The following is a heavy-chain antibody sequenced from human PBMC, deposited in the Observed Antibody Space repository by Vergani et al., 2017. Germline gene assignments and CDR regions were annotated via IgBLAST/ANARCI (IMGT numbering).Heavy chain of an antibody. Sequence: EVQLVESGGGIVKPGGSLRLSCVASGFSFRNAWMNWVRRTPGQGLEWVGRIKSTFDRGKRDYATAVKGRFTISRDDAKNTLCLQMNGLKTEDIGVYYCNTDPRYCGDGSCXWLRDHHYYGMDVWGQGTTVTVSS. CDR2: IKSTFDRGKR. CDR3: NTDPRYCGDGSCXWLRDHHYYGMDV. V-gene: IGHV3-15*07. J-gene: IGHJ6*02. CDR1: GFSFRNAW. D-gene: IGHD2-21*01.